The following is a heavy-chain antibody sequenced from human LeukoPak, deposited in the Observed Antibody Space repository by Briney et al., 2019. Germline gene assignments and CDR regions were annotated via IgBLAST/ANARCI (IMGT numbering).Heavy chain of an antibody. CDR1: GGSISSYY. CDR3: ARVEDGYNRGVGY. V-gene: IGHV4-59*01. D-gene: IGHD5-24*01. Sequence: SETLSLTCTVSGGSISSYYWSWIRQPPGKGLEWIGYIYYSGSTNYNPSLKSRVTISVDTSKNQFSLKLSSVTAADTAVYYCARVEDGYNRGVGYWGQGTLVTVSS. J-gene: IGHJ4*02. CDR2: IYYSGST.